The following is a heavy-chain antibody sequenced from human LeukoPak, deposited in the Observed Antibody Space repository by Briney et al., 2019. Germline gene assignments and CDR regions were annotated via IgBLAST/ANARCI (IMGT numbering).Heavy chain of an antibody. CDR3: ASYTAMATY. Sequence: ASVKVSCKASGGTFSSYAISWVRQAPGQGLEWMGRINPNSGGTNYAQKFQGRVTMTRDTSISTAYMELSRLRSDDTAVYYCASYTAMATYWGQGTLVTVSS. CDR1: GGTFSSYA. D-gene: IGHD5-18*01. J-gene: IGHJ4*02. V-gene: IGHV1-2*06. CDR2: INPNSGGT.